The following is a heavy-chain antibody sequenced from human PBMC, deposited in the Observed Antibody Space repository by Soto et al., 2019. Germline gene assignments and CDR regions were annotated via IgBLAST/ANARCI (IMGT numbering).Heavy chain of an antibody. J-gene: IGHJ6*02. Sequence: GASVKVSCKASGYTFNDFDINWLRQAAGQGPEGMGWMNAKSGDTFSAQRLQGKFNMTWDTSLSTAYMEVGSLTSDDAAIYYCARGNPFNYAGFDVWGQGTTVTVSS. CDR1: GYTFNDFD. CDR3: ARGNPFNYAGFDV. D-gene: IGHD3-16*01. V-gene: IGHV1-8*01. CDR2: MNAKSGDT.